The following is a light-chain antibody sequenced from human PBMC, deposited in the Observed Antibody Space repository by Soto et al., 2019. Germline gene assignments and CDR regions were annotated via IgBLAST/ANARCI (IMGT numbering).Light chain of an antibody. J-gene: IGLJ3*02. V-gene: IGLV2-23*01. CDR2: EGT. CDR3: CSYAGSNTWV. CDR1: SSDVGSYNL. Sequence: QSALTQPASVSGSPGQSITISCTGTSSDVGSYNLVSWYQQHPGKAPKLMIYEGTKRPSGVSNRFSGSKSANTASLTISGLQADDEADYYCCSYAGSNTWVFGGGTKLTVL.